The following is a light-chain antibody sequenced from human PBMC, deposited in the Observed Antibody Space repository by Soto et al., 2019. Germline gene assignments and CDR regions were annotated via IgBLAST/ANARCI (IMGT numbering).Light chain of an antibody. CDR1: SSDVGGYNY. V-gene: IGLV2-14*01. CDR2: DVS. J-gene: IGLJ1*01. Sequence: QCVRTQPASGSGADGRGITISCTGTSSDVGGYNYVSWYQQHPGKAPKLMIYDVSNRPSGVSNRFSGSKSGNTASLTISGLQAEDEADYYCSSYTTSSTPYVSGTGTKVTVL. CDR3: SSYTTSSTPYV.